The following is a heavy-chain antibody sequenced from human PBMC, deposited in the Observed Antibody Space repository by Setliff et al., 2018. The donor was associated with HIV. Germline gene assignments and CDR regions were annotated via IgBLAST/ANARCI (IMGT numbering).Heavy chain of an antibody. Sequence: SETLSLTCTVSGGSIGGYYWSWIRQPPGTGLEWLGCIYSGGSTNYNPSLESRVTISLDTSKNLFSLRLTSVTAADTAVYYCARVRSYGSAYDAFDVWGPGTMVTVSS. V-gene: IGHV4-4*08. J-gene: IGHJ3*01. CDR2: IYSGGST. D-gene: IGHD3-10*01. CDR1: GGSIGGYY. CDR3: ARVRSYGSAYDAFDV.